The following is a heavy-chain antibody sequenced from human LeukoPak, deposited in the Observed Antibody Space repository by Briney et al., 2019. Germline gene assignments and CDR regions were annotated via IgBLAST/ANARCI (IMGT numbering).Heavy chain of an antibody. Sequence: SETLSPTCTVSGGSISSYYWSWIRQPAGKGLEWIGRIYTSGSTNYNPSLKSRVTMSVDTSKNQFSLNLTSVTAADTAVYYCAREYGSGSEFDPWGQGTLVTVSS. D-gene: IGHD3-10*01. V-gene: IGHV4-4*07. CDR1: GGSISSYY. CDR2: IYTSGST. CDR3: AREYGSGSEFDP. J-gene: IGHJ5*02.